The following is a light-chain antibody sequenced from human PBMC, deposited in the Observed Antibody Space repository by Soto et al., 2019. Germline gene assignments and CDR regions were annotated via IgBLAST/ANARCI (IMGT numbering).Light chain of an antibody. V-gene: IGKV4-1*01. CDR2: WAS. J-gene: IGKJ1*01. CDR3: QQYYSTPQT. CDR1: QSVLYSSNNKNY. Sequence: DIVMTQSPDSLAVSLGERATINCKSSQSVLYSSNNKNYLAWYQQKPGQPPKLLIYWASTRESGVPDRFSGSGSGTDFTLTISSLQAEDVAVYYCQQYYSTPQTFGQGTMV.